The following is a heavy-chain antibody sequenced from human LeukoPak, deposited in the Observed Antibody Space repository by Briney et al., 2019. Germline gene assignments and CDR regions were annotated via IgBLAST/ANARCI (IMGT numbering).Heavy chain of an antibody. CDR2: INPSGGST. CDR3: ASSTTTFSPPPG. CDR1: GYTLTELS. Sequence: APVKVSCKVSGYTLTELSMHWVRQAPGQGLEWMGIINPSGGSTSYAQKFQGRVTMTRDTSTSTVYMELSSLRSEDTAVYYCASSTTTFSPPPGWGQGTLVTVSS. D-gene: IGHD1-1*01. V-gene: IGHV1-46*01. J-gene: IGHJ4*02.